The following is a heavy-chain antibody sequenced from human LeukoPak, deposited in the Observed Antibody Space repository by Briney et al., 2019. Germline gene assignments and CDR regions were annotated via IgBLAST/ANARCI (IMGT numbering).Heavy chain of an antibody. V-gene: IGHV3-66*01. J-gene: IGHJ6*02. CDR2: IYSGGST. CDR3: ARAPNKTPEGFYGMDV. D-gene: IGHD2-8*01. Sequence: GGSLRLSCAASGFTVSSNYMSWVRQAPGKGLEWVSVIYSGGSTYYAGSVKGRFTISRDNSKNTLYLQMNSLRAEDTAVYYCARAPNKTPEGFYGMDVWGQGTTVTVSS. CDR1: GFTVSSNY.